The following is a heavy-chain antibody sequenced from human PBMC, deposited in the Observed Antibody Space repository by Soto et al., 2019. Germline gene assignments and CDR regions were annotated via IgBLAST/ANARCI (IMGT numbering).Heavy chain of an antibody. CDR1: GVTFSSFG. D-gene: IGHD2-2*01. J-gene: IGHJ4*02. V-gene: IGHV3-33*01. Sequence: QVQLVESGGGVVQPGRSLRLSCAASGVTFSSFGMHWVRQAPGKGLEWVAVIWHDGRNKYYADFVKGRFTISRDNSTNTLFLQMNSLSVEDTAVYYCASRDPALDYWGQGTLGTVSS. CDR3: ASRDPALDY. CDR2: IWHDGRNK.